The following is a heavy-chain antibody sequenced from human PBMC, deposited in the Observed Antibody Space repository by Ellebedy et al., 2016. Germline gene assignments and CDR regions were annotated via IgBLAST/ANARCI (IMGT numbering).Heavy chain of an antibody. V-gene: IGHV4-34*01. Sequence: SETLSLTXAVSGGSFSPYDWTWIRQTPGKGLEWIGEIKHGGSTNYKPSLRSRLIITVDSSKRQFSLKLTSVTAADTAVYYCARVGVLPDAVPAIDYWGQGTLVTVSS. CDR1: GGSFSPYD. J-gene: IGHJ4*02. CDR3: ARVGVLPDAVPAIDY. D-gene: IGHD2-2*01. CDR2: IKHGGST.